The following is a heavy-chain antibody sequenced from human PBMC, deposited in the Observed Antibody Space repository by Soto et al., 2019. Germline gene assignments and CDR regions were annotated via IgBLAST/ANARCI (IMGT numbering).Heavy chain of an antibody. V-gene: IGHV4-39*01. D-gene: IGHD1-26*01. CDR3: AGRRAGDYYFDY. CDR2: IYYTGST. J-gene: IGHJ4*02. CDR1: GGSVSSSSYY. Sequence: TSETLSLTCTVSGGSVSSSSYYWGWIRQPPGKGLEWIGTIYYTGSTSYSPSLKRRVTISVGTSKTQFSLNLSSVTATDTAVYYCAGRRAGDYYFDYWGQGTLVTVSS.